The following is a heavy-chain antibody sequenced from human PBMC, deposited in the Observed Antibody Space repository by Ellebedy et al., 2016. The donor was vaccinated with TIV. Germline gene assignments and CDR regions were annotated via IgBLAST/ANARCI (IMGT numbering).Heavy chain of an antibody. CDR1: GGSISSSSYY. D-gene: IGHD4-17*01. J-gene: IGHJ4*02. CDR2: IYYSGRT. CDR3: ARYYGDSRAENFDY. Sequence: SETLSLTCSVSGGSISSSSYYWGWVRQPPGKGREGIGNIYYSGRTYYNPSLKSRVTISVDTSENQFSLRLNSVTAADMAVYYFARYYGDSRAENFDYWGQGTLVTVSS. V-gene: IGHV4-39*01.